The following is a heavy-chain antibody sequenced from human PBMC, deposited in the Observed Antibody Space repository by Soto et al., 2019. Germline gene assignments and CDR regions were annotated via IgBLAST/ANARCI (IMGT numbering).Heavy chain of an antibody. J-gene: IGHJ5*02. D-gene: IGHD2-2*01. CDR1: GFTFSSYA. CDR3: ARDLVVVPAPSNWFDP. Sequence: GGSLRLSCAASGFTFSSYAMHWVRQAPGKGLEWVAVISYDGSNKYYADSVKGRFTISRDNSKNTLYLQMNSLRAEDTAVYYCARDLVVVPAPSNWFDPWGQRTLLTVSS. V-gene: IGHV3-30-3*01. CDR2: ISYDGSNK.